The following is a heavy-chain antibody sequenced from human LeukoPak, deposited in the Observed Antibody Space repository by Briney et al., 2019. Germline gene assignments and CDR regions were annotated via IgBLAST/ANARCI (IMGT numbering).Heavy chain of an antibody. CDR3: ARERGGYSYGIDY. V-gene: IGHV4-4*07. J-gene: IGHJ4*02. CDR1: GGSFSGYY. D-gene: IGHD5-18*01. CDR2: IKTSGTT. Sequence: SETLSLTCAVYGGSFSGYYWSWIRQPAGKGLEWIGRIKTSGTTNSNPSLKSRVTMSIDTSKNQVSLKLNSLTAADTAVYYCARERGGYSYGIDYWGQGTLVTVSS.